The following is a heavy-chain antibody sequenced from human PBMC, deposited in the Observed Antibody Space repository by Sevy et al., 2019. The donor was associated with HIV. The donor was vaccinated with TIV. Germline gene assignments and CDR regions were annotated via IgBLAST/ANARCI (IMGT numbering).Heavy chain of an antibody. CDR1: GFSLSDHA. Sequence: GGSLRLSCAASGFSLSDHAVSWVRQTPGKGLEWLAVISYNGRNQYYADSVKGRFTISKDDSKNTPYLQLNSLRAEDTAVYYCARFVGYCSGVRCSIIDFWGQGTLVTVSS. V-gene: IGHV3-30*04. CDR3: ARFVGYCSGVRCSIIDF. D-gene: IGHD2-15*01. J-gene: IGHJ4*02. CDR2: ISYNGRNQ.